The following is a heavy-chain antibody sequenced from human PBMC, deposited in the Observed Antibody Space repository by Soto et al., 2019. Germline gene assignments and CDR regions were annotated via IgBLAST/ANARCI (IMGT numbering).Heavy chain of an antibody. CDR2: INKDGSQK. D-gene: IGHD7-27*01. V-gene: IGHV3-7*03. CDR1: GFTLSHYW. CDR3: VRILGLAY. Sequence: PGGSLRLSCAASGFTLSHYWMTWVRQAPGKGLEWVANINKDGSQKNYVDSVKGRFTIARDNGQNSLSLQINSLRVEDTAVYYCVRILGLAYWGQGALVAVSS. J-gene: IGHJ4*02.